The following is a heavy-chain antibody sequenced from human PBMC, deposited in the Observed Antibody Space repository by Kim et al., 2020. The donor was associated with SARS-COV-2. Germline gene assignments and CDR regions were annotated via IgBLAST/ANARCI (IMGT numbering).Heavy chain of an antibody. CDR2: IKRNGDNT. D-gene: IGHD6-19*01. CDR3: ARGYSSGPFDS. CDR1: GSTFDDYG. Sequence: GGSLRLSCAASGSTFDDYGMSWVRQPPGKGLEWVSGIKRNGDNTGYADSVKGRFAISRDNAKNSLYLQMNSLRAEDTALYYCARGYSSGPFDSWGHGTLV. V-gene: IGHV3-20*04. J-gene: IGHJ4*01.